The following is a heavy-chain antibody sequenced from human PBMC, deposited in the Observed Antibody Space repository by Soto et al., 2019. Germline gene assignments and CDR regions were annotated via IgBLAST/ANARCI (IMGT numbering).Heavy chain of an antibody. Sequence: PGGSLRLSCAASGFTFRSFTMNWVRQAPGKGLEWVSTISSNSAYIYYTDALRGRFTISRDNAKNSLYLQMNSLRAEDTAVYYCARDTLWLRFVYFDYWGQGTLVTVSS. D-gene: IGHD5-12*01. CDR1: GFTFRSFT. CDR2: ISSNSAYI. V-gene: IGHV3-21*04. J-gene: IGHJ4*02. CDR3: ARDTLWLRFVYFDY.